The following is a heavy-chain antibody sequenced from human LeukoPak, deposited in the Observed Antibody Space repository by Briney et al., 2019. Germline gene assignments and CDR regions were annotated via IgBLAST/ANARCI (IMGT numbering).Heavy chain of an antibody. V-gene: IGHV5-51*01. CDR3: ARGPPYYYDSSGYYGAFDI. CDR1: GYSFTSYW. D-gene: IGHD3-22*01. CDR2: IYPGDSDT. J-gene: IGHJ3*02. Sequence: GESLKISCKGSGYSFTSYWIGWVRQMPGKGLEWMGIIYPGDSDTRYSPSFQGQVTISADKSISTAYLQWSSLKASDTAMYYCARGPPYYYDSSGYYGAFDIWGQGTMVTVSS.